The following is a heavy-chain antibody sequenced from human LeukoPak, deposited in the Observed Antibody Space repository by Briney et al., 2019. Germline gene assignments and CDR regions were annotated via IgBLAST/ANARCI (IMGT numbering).Heavy chain of an antibody. Sequence: PSETLSFTCTVSGGSVSSGSYYWSWIRQPPGKGLEWIGYIYYSGSTNYNPSLKSRVTISVDTSKNQFSLKLSSVTAADTAVYYCAREPCSGGSCYGFDYWGQGTLVTVSS. CDR1: GGSVSSGSYY. V-gene: IGHV4-61*01. CDR2: IYYSGST. D-gene: IGHD2-15*01. CDR3: AREPCSGGSCYGFDY. J-gene: IGHJ4*02.